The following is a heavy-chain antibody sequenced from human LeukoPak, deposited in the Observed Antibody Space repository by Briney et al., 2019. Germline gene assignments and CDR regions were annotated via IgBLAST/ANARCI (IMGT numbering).Heavy chain of an antibody. CDR1: GFTFNHFW. CDR2: IKQDGSER. Sequence: GGSLRLSCAASGFTFNHFWMSWVRQAPGKGLEWVANIKQDGSERYYVDSVKGRFTISRDNAKNSLYLQMNSLRAEDTAVYYCARGYCSGGSCYSAIFDYWGQGTLVTVSS. V-gene: IGHV3-7*03. CDR3: ARGYCSGGSCYSAIFDY. D-gene: IGHD2-15*01. J-gene: IGHJ4*02.